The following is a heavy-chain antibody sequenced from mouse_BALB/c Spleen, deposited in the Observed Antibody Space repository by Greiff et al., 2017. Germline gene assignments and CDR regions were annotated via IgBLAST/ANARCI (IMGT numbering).Heavy chain of an antibody. CDR1: GFTFSSFG. J-gene: IGHJ3*01. CDR3: ARGDYRYGRFAY. Sequence: EVQGVESGGGLVQPGGSRKLSCAASGFTFSSFGMHWVRQAPEKGLEWVAYISSGSSTIYYADTVKGRFTISRDNPKNTLFLQMTSLRSEDTAMYYCARGDYRYGRFAYWGQGTLVTVSA. V-gene: IGHV5-17*02. CDR2: ISSGSSTI. D-gene: IGHD2-14*01.